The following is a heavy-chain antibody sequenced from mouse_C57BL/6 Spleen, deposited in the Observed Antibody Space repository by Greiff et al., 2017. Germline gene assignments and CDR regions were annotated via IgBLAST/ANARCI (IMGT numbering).Heavy chain of an antibody. Sequence: VQLQQSGPGLVKPSQSLSLTCSVTGYSITSGYSWNWIRQFPGNKLEWMGYISYDGSNNYNPALKNRISITRDTSKNQFFLKLNSVTTEDTATYYCAREEDYYGSSLFAYWGQGTLVTVSA. CDR1: GYSITSGYS. CDR2: ISYDGSN. D-gene: IGHD1-1*01. J-gene: IGHJ3*01. CDR3: AREEDYYGSSLFAY. V-gene: IGHV3-6*01.